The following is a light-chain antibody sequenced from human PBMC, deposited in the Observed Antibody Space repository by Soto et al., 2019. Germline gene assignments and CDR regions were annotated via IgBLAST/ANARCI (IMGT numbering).Light chain of an antibody. V-gene: IGKV4-1*01. Sequence: DIVMTQSPDSLAVSLGERATINCKFSQSVLYSSNNKNYLAWYQQKPGQPPKLLIYWASTRESGVPDRFSGSGSGTDFTLTISSLQAEDVAVYYCQQYYSTPLTCGGGTKVDIK. J-gene: IGKJ4*01. CDR1: QSVLYSSNNKNY. CDR3: QQYYSTPLT. CDR2: WAS.